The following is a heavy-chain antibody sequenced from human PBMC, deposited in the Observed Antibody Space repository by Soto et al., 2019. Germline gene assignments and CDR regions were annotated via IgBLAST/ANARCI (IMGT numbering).Heavy chain of an antibody. CDR2: ISAYNGNT. J-gene: IGHJ6*03. V-gene: IGHV1-18*01. D-gene: IGHD6-6*01. CDR1: GYTFTSYG. CDR3: ARVKASDEYSGSPGYYYYYYMDV. Sequence: VASVKVSCKASGYTFTSYGISWVRQAPGQGLEWMGWISAYNGNTNYAQKLQGRVTMATDTSTSTAYMELRSLRSDDTAVYYCARVKASDEYSGSPGYYYYYYMDVWGKGTTVTVSS.